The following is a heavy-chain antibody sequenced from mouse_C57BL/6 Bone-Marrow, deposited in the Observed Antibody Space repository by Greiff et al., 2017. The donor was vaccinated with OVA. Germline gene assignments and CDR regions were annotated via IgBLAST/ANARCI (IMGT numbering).Heavy chain of an antibody. D-gene: IGHD1-1*01. J-gene: IGHJ2*01. CDR1: GFTFSDYY. CDR3: AGRDGSSCCDY. CDR2: ICNGGGSP. Sequence: DVMLVESGGGLVQPGGSLKLSCAASGFTFSDYYMSWVRQTPEQSLEWVAYICNGGGSPYSPATVKGRFTISIDKAKNTLYQQQIRLKSEDAAMDYCAGRDGSSCCDYWGQGTTLTVSS. V-gene: IGHV5-12*01.